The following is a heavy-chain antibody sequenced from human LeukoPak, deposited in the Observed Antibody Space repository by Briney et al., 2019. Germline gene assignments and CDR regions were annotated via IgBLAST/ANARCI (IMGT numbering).Heavy chain of an antibody. D-gene: IGHD3-9*01. CDR3: ANSGRYYDILTGYSYFDY. Sequence: GGSLRLSCAASGSTFSSYGMHWVRQAPGKGLEWVTFIRYDGSNKYYADSVKGRFTISRDNSKNTLYLQMNSLRAEDTAVYYCANSGRYYDILTGYSYFDYWGQGTLVTVSS. CDR2: IRYDGSNK. CDR1: GSTFSSYG. J-gene: IGHJ4*02. V-gene: IGHV3-30*02.